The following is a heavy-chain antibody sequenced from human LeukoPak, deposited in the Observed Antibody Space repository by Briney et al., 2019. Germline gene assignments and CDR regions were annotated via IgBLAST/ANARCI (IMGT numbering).Heavy chain of an antibody. CDR3: ARKENVYYYFDY. V-gene: IGHV4-30-2*01. Sequence: SETLSLTCAVSGGSISSGGYSWSWIRQPPGKGLEWIGYIYHSGSTYYNPSLKSRVTISVDTSKNQFSLKLSSVTAVDTAVYYCARKENVYYYFDYWGQGTLVTVSS. CDR1: GGSISSGGYS. J-gene: IGHJ4*02. D-gene: IGHD3-10*01. CDR2: IYHSGST.